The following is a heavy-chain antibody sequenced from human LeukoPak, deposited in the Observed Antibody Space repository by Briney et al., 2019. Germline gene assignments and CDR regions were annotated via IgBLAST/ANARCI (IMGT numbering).Heavy chain of an antibody. V-gene: IGHV3-23*01. CDR2: ISGGSDWT. CDR3: ANDYGGAFTFDH. Sequence: GGSLRLSCTASGFTFTSYAMSWVRQAPGKGLEWVSGISGGSDWTDYADSVKGRFTISRDNSKNTLYLQMNSLRAEDTAVYYCANDYGGAFTFDHWGQGTLVTVSS. CDR1: GFTFTSYA. J-gene: IGHJ4*02. D-gene: IGHD3-16*01.